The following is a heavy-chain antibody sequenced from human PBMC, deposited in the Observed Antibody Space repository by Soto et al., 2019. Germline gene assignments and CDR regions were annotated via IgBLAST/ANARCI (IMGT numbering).Heavy chain of an antibody. CDR3: ARMATFGSLNWFDP. J-gene: IGHJ5*02. Sequence: GASVKVSCKASGYSFTNNDVSWVRQATGQGLGWMGWMNPGSGDTGYAQKFQGRVTMTRDISTATAYMELSSLRSDDTATYYCARMATFGSLNWFDPWGQGTLVTVS. CDR2: MNPGSGDT. D-gene: IGHD3-16*01. V-gene: IGHV1-8*01. CDR1: GYSFTNND.